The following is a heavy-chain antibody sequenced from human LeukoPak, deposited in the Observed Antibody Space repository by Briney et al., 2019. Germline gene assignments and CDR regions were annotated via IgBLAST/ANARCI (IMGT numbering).Heavy chain of an antibody. V-gene: IGHV1-46*01. J-gene: IGHJ6*03. CDR3: ATSPKASIAARPFGVSYYYYYMDV. CDR1: GYTFTSYY. Sequence: GASVKVSCKASGYTFTSYYMHWVRQAPGQGLEWMGIINPSGGSTSYAQKFQGRVTMTRDMSTSTVYMELSSLRSEDTAVYYCATSPKASIAARPFGVSYYYYYMDVWGKGTTVTVSS. D-gene: IGHD6-6*01. CDR2: INPSGGST.